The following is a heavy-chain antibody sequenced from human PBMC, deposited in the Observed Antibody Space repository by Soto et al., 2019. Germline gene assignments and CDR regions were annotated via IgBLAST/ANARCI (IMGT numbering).Heavy chain of an antibody. CDR1: GGSISSSSYY. D-gene: IGHD3-10*01. Sequence: LSLTCTVSGGSISSSSYYWGWIRQPPGKGLEWIGSIYYSGSTYYNPSLKSRVTISVDTSKNQFSLKLSSVTAADTAVYYCASRPSYGSGSYYHISRIWYFDYWGQGTLVTVS. CDR3: ASRPSYGSGSYYHISRIWYFDY. J-gene: IGHJ4*02. V-gene: IGHV4-39*01. CDR2: IYYSGST.